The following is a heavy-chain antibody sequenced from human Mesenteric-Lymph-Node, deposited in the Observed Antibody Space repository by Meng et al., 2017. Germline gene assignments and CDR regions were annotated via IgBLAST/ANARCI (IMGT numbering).Heavy chain of an antibody. J-gene: IGHJ4*02. V-gene: IGHV7-4-1*02. CDR3: ARDSEAADY. D-gene: IGHD6-25*01. CDR2: INTNTGKP. CDR1: GYTFTTYG. Sequence: QVQLVQSGSELKKPGASVRIPCKASGYTFTTYGMNWVRQAPGQGLEWMGWINTNTGKPTYAQGLTGRFVFSLDTSVSTAYLQISSLKAEDTAVYYCARDSEAADYWGQGTLVTVSS.